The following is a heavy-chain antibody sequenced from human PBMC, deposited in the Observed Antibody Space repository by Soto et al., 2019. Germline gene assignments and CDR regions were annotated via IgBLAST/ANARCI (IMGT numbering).Heavy chain of an antibody. CDR3: ARDTPPGSYDFWSGYSN. J-gene: IGHJ4*02. D-gene: IGHD3-3*01. Sequence: SVKVSCKASGGTFSSYAISWVRQVPGQGLEWMGGIIPIFGTANYAQKFQGRVTITADESTCTAYMELSSLRSEDTAVYYCARDTPPGSYDFWSGYSNWGQGXLVTVYS. CDR1: GGTFSSYA. V-gene: IGHV1-69*13. CDR2: IIPIFGTA.